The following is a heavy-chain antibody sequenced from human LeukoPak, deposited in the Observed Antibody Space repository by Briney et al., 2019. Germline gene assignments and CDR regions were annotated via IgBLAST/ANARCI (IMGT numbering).Heavy chain of an antibody. V-gene: IGHV6-1*01. CDR2: TYYRSKWYN. D-gene: IGHD6-13*01. Sequence: SQTLSLTCAISGDSVSSNSAAWNWIRQSPSRGLEWLGRTYYRSKWYNDYAVSVKSRITINPDTSKNQFSLQLNSVTPEDTAVYYCARDQWQQLGYYYYYYMDVWGKGTTVTISS. J-gene: IGHJ6*03. CDR3: ARDQWQQLGYYYYYYMDV. CDR1: GDSVSSNSAA.